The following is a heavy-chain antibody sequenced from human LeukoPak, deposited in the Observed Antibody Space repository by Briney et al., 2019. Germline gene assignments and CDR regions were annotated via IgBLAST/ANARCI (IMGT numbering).Heavy chain of an antibody. J-gene: IGHJ4*02. CDR3: AKDGDGKVDPYDY. D-gene: IGHD2-21*01. CDR1: GFSFNDYY. Sequence: PGGSLTLSCVASGFSFNDYYMAWVRLAPGKGLEWVASLKPDGSEKYYLDSVKGRFTISRDNAEQSLYLQMNSLRAEDTAVYYCAKDGDGKVDPYDYWGQGTLVTVSS. CDR2: LKPDGSEK. V-gene: IGHV3-7*01.